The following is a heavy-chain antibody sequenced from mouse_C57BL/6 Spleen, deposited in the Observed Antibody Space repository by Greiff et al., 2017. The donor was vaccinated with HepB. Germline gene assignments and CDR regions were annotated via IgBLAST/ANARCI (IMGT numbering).Heavy chain of an antibody. Sequence: QVHVKQPGAELVRPGSSVKLSCKASGYTFTSYWMHWVKQRPIQGLEWIGNIDPSDSETHYNQKFKDKATLTVDKSSSTAYMQLSSLTSEDSAVYYCAREDYGSYVGYFDVWGTGTTVTVSS. D-gene: IGHD2-1*01. CDR2: IDPSDSET. V-gene: IGHV1-52*01. J-gene: IGHJ1*03. CDR3: AREDYGSYVGYFDV. CDR1: GYTFTSYW.